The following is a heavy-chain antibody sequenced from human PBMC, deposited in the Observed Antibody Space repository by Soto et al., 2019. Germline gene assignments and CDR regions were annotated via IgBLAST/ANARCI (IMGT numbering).Heavy chain of an antibody. D-gene: IGHD3-3*01. CDR3: AKRYDVWRGRGYGLGV. CDR1: GASINSANW. Sequence: QVLLEESGPGLVRPSGTLSLTCSVSGASINSANWWVWVRQPPGKGLEWIGEIYHIGSTTYNPSLKSRATISVDKSKNQFSLIVTSVTAADPAVYYCAKRYDVWRGRGYGLGVWGQGTTVTVSS. J-gene: IGHJ6*02. CDR2: IYHIGST. V-gene: IGHV4-4*02.